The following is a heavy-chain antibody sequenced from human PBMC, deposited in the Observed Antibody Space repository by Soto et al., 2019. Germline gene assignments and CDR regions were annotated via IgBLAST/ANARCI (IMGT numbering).Heavy chain of an antibody. J-gene: IGHJ4*02. CDR1: GFTFSSYY. CDR3: AKLGYNSGGY. Sequence: EVQLLESGGGLVQPGGSLRLSCAASGFTFSSYYMSWVRQAPGKGLEWVSSITGDGGGTYYADSVKGRFSISRDNSKNTLYVQMNSLRAEDTALYYCAKLGYNSGGYWGQGTLVTVSS. CDR2: ITGDGGGT. V-gene: IGHV3-23*01. D-gene: IGHD1-1*01.